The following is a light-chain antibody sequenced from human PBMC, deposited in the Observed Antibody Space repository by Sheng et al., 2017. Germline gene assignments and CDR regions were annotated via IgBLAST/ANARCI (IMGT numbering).Light chain of an antibody. J-gene: IGKJ1*01. CDR2: GAS. V-gene: IGKV1-16*01. CDR1: QGISDS. CDR3: HHYYAYPWT. Sequence: DIQVTQSPSTLSASVGDRVTITCRASQGISDSLAWFLQKPGGAPKFLISGASRLESGVPSRFSGSRSGTDFTLTITSLQPEDFATYYCHHYYAYPWTFGQGTRVDLK.